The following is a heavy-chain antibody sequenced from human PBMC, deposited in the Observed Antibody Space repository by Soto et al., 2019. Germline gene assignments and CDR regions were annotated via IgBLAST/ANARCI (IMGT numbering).Heavy chain of an antibody. CDR3: AIRLHSTGYYFDY. CDR1: GYSFTNYW. D-gene: IGHD6-19*01. Sequence: GESLKISCKASGYSFTNYWIGWVRQMPGKGLEWMGIIYPGDSDTRYSPSFQGQVTISADKSISTAYLQWSSLEASDTAMFYCAIRLHSTGYYFDYWGQGTLVTVSS. CDR2: IYPGDSDT. J-gene: IGHJ4*02. V-gene: IGHV5-51*01.